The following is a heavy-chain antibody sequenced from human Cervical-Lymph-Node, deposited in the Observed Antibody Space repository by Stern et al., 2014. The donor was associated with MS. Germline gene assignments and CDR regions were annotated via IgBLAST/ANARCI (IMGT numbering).Heavy chain of an antibody. CDR1: DGPISGDF. Sequence: QVQLQESGPGLVKPSETLSLTCTVSDGPISGDFWNWIRQFPGKGLEWIGYVHYSGRTKYNPSLKSRVTISIDTSVSQFSLNLSSVTTADTAVYYCARGIGGARGYYDYWGHGALVTAAS. J-gene: IGHJ4*01. V-gene: IGHV4-59*08. CDR3: ARGIGGARGYYDY. CDR2: VHYSGRT. D-gene: IGHD2-21*01.